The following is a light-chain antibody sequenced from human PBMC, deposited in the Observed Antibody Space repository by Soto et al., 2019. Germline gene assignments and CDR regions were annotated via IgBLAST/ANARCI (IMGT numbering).Light chain of an antibody. CDR2: DAS. CDR3: QQYDTVPLT. Sequence: DIQMTQSPSSLSASVGDRVTITCQASQDISNYLKWYQQKPGKAPKLLIYDASNLETGVPSRFSGSGSGTDFTFSISSLQPEDIATYYCQQYDTVPLTFGGGTKVEIK. J-gene: IGKJ4*01. CDR1: QDISNY. V-gene: IGKV1-33*01.